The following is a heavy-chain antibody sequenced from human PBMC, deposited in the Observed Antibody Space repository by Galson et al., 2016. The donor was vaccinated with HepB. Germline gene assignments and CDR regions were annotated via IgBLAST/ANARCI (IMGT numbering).Heavy chain of an antibody. J-gene: IGHJ6*02. CDR3: AKVFEVVVTEGMDV. Sequence: SLRLSCAASGFTFSSYSMSWVRQSPGKGLEWVSAISGSSDYLYYADSVGGRFTISRDNAKNSLYLHMNSLSAEDTAVYYCAKVFEVVVTEGMDVWGQGTTVTVSS. CDR1: GFTFSSYS. D-gene: IGHD2-21*02. CDR2: ISGSSDYL. V-gene: IGHV3-21*01.